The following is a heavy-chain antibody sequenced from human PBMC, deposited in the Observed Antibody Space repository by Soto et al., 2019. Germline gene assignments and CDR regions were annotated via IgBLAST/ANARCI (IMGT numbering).Heavy chain of an antibody. J-gene: IGHJ5*02. V-gene: IGHV4-39*01. D-gene: IGHD6-13*01. CDR2: IYYSGAT. CDR1: GGSIKSRSYY. Sequence: QLRLQESGPGLVKPSETLSLTCTVSGGSIKSRSYYWAWLRQPPGKGLEWIGSIYYSGATFYSPSLKSRVTIFEDTSKNQFSLRLNSVTAADTAVYYCARHWGQLVNWFDPWGQGTLVTVSS. CDR3: ARHWGQLVNWFDP.